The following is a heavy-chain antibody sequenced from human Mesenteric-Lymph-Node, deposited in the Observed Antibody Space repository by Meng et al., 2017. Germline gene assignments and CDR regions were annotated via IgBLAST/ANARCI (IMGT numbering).Heavy chain of an antibody. D-gene: IGHD1-26*01. CDR1: GFTVSNNY. CDR2: IYSGGST. V-gene: IGHV3-66*02. J-gene: IGHJ4*02. Sequence: GESLMISCVASGFTVSNNYMSWVRHAPGNGLDWVSVIYSGGSTNYADSVNGRFTFSRDNSKNTLYLQMNSLRVEDTAVYYCARESRSGRYDYFDYWGQGTLVTVSS. CDR3: ARESRSGRYDYFDY.